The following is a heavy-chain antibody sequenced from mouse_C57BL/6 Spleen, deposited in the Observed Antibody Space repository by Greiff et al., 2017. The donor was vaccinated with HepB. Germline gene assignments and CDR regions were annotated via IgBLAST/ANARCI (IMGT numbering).Heavy chain of an antibody. J-gene: IGHJ2*01. CDR2: IYPGDGDT. D-gene: IGHD2-4*01. CDR3: ARSFYDYEDY. V-gene: IGHV1-82*01. Sequence: VKLQQSGPELVKPGASVKISCKASGYAFSSSWMNWVKQRPGKGLEWIGRIYPGDGDTNYNGKFKGKATLTADKSSSTAYMQLSSLTSEDSAVYFCARSFYDYEDYWGQGTTLTVSS. CDR1: GYAFSSSW.